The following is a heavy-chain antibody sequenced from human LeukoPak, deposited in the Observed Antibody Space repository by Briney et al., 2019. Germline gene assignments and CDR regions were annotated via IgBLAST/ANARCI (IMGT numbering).Heavy chain of an antibody. CDR3: ARGVLPAAMRGVGDAFDI. D-gene: IGHD2-2*01. CDR1: GYTFTSYD. Sequence: ASVKVSCKASGYTFTSYDINWVRQATGQGLEWMGWMNPNSGNTGYAQKFQGRVTITRNTSISTAYMELSRLRSDDTAVYYCARGVLPAAMRGVGDAFDIWGQGTMVTVSS. CDR2: MNPNSGNT. J-gene: IGHJ3*02. V-gene: IGHV1-8*03.